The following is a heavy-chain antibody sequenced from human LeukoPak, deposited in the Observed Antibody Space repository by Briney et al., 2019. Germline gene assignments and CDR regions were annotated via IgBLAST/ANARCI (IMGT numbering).Heavy chain of an antibody. J-gene: IGHJ6*03. V-gene: IGHV3-30*04. CDR2: ISYDGSNK. Sequence: GGSLRLSCAASGFTFSSYAMHWVRQAPGKGLEWVAVISYDGSNKYYADSVKGRFTISRDNSKNTLYLQMNSLRAEDTAVYYCARDYRPYDILTGYYPPGTYYYMDVWGKGTTVTVSS. CDR1: GFTFSSYA. D-gene: IGHD3-9*01. CDR3: ARDYRPYDILTGYYPPGTYYYMDV.